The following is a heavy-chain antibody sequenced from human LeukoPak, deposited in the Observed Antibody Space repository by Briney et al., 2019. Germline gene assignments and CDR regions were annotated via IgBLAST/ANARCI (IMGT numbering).Heavy chain of an antibody. CDR2: IYSGGTT. D-gene: IGHD6-13*01. CDR1: GFTVNSNY. CDR3: AKVPGGQQLALWYFDL. J-gene: IGHJ2*01. V-gene: IGHV3-53*01. Sequence: GGSLRLSCAASGFTVNSNYMSWVRQAPGKGLEWVSVIYSGGTTYYTDSVKGRFTISRDNSKNTLYLQMSSLRAEDTAVYYCAKVPGGQQLALWYFDLWGRGTLVTVSS.